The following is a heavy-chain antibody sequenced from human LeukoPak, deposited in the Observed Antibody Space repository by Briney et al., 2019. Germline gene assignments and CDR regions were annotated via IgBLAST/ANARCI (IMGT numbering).Heavy chain of an antibody. D-gene: IGHD3-10*01. CDR2: IYYSGST. Sequence: SESLSLTCTVSGGSISSYYWSWIRQPPGKGLEWIGYIYYSGSTNYNPSLKSRVTISVDTSKNQFSLKLSSVTAADTAVYYCARHLRSMVRGVITTYYYYGMDVWGRGTTVTVSS. J-gene: IGHJ6*02. V-gene: IGHV4-59*08. CDR3: ARHLRSMVRGVITTYYYYGMDV. CDR1: GGSISSYY.